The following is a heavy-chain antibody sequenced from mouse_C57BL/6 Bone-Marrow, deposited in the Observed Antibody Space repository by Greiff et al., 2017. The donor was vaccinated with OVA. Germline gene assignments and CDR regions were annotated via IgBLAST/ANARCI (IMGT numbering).Heavy chain of an antibody. J-gene: IGHJ4*01. Sequence: VQLQQSGAELVKPGASVKLSCKASGYTFTSYWMHWVKQRPGQGLEWIGMIHPNSGSTNYNEKFKSKATLTVDKSSSTAYMQLSSLTSEDSAVYYCAREGDEVGYYYAMDYWGQGTSVTVSS. D-gene: IGHD1-1*02. CDR1: GYTFTSYW. CDR3: AREGDEVGYYYAMDY. CDR2: IHPNSGST. V-gene: IGHV1-64*01.